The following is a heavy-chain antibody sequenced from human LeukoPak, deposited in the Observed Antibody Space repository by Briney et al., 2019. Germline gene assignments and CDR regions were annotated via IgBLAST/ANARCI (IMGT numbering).Heavy chain of an antibody. CDR1: GFTFTDYL. CDR2: IKADGSDK. V-gene: IGHV3-7*01. Sequence: GGSLRLSCAASGFTFTDYLMTWVRQAPGKGLEWVADIKADGSDKYYVDSVKGRFTILRDNAKNSLYPQMNSLRAEDTAVYYCAELGITMIGGVWGKGTTVTISS. D-gene: IGHD3-10*02. J-gene: IGHJ6*04. CDR3: AELGITMIGGV.